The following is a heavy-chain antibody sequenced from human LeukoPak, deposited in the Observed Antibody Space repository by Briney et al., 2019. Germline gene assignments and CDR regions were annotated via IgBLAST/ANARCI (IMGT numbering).Heavy chain of an antibody. CDR2: ISWNSGSI. Sequence: GGSLRLSCAASGFTFDDYAMHWVRQAPGKGLEWVSGISWNSGSIGYADSVKGRFTISRDNAKNSLYLQMNSLRAEDTALYYCAKELSPDMTTVTYFDYWGQGTLVTVSS. V-gene: IGHV3-9*01. J-gene: IGHJ4*02. D-gene: IGHD4-17*01. CDR1: GFTFDDYA. CDR3: AKELSPDMTTVTYFDY.